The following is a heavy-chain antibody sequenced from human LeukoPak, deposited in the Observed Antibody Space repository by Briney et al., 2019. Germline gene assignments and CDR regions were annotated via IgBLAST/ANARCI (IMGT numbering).Heavy chain of an antibody. CDR1: GGSISSYY. D-gene: IGHD2-21*02. V-gene: IGHV4-59*01. Sequence: PSETLSLTCTVSGGSISSYYWSWIRQPPGKGLEWIGYIYYSGSTNYSPSLKSRVTISVDTSKNQFSLKLSSVTAADTAVYYCAREGCGGDCYYYYYYMDVWGKGTTVTVSS. J-gene: IGHJ6*03. CDR3: AREGCGGDCYYYYYYMDV. CDR2: IYYSGST.